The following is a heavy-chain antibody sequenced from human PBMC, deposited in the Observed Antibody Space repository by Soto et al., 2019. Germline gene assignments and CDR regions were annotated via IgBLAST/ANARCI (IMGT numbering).Heavy chain of an antibody. J-gene: IGHJ4*02. CDR1: GFTFSSYA. V-gene: IGHV3-23*01. Sequence: EVQLLESGGGLVQPGGSLRLSCAASGFTFSSYAMSWVRQAPGKGLEWVSAISGSGGSTYYADSVKGRFTISRDNSKNTLYLQMNSLGAEDPAVYYCAKDGDIVVVVAATRGYDYWGQGTLVTVSS. CDR2: ISGSGGST. D-gene: IGHD2-15*01. CDR3: AKDGDIVVVVAATRGYDY.